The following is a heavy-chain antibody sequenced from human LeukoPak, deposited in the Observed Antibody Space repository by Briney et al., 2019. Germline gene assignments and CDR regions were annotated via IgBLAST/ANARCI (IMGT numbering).Heavy chain of an antibody. V-gene: IGHV3-30*02. CDR3: AKRAYYYDSSGLDY. Sequence: AGGSLRLSCGASGFTFSSYGMHWVRQAPGKGLEGGAFIRYDGSNKYYADSVKGRFTISRDNSKNTLYLQMNSLRAEDTAVYYCAKRAYYYDSSGLDYWGQGTLVTVSS. CDR1: GFTFSSYG. D-gene: IGHD3-22*01. CDR2: IRYDGSNK. J-gene: IGHJ4*02.